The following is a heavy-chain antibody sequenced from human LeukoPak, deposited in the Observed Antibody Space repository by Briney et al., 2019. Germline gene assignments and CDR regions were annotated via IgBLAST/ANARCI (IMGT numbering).Heavy chain of an antibody. CDR1: GFTFSSYA. CDR2: ISGSGGST. V-gene: IGHV3-23*01. Sequence: GGSLRLSCAASGFTFSSYAMSWVRQAPGKGLEWVSAISGSGGSTYYADSVKGRFTISRDNSKNTLYLQMNSLRAEDTAVNYCANPQFYTVSTENYWGQGTLVTVSS. J-gene: IGHJ4*02. CDR3: ANPQFYTVSTENY. D-gene: IGHD4-17*01.